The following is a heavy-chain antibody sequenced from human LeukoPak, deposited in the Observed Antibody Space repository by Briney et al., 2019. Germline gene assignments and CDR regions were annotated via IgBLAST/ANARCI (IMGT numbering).Heavy chain of an antibody. V-gene: IGHV4-34*01. D-gene: IGHD6-13*01. J-gene: IGHJ4*02. CDR1: GGSFSGYY. CDR3: ARRRQGYSSSWSPFDY. Sequence: PSETLSLICAVYGGSFSGYYWSWIRQPPGKGLEWIGEINHSGSTNYNPSLKSRVTISVDTSKNQFSLKLSSVTAADTAVYYCARRRQGYSSSWSPFDYWGQGTLVTVSS. CDR2: INHSGST.